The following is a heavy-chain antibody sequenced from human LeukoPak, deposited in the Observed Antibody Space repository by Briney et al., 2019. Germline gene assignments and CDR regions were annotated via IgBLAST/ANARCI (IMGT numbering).Heavy chain of an antibody. D-gene: IGHD4-11*01. CDR2: IYPADSDT. CDR3: ATSGGITTTGNTFDI. Sequence: ESLKVSRKGSWYNFTHHWIGWVRQMPRKSPGGVGIIYPADSDTRYSPSFQGQVTISADTSISTAYLQWSSLKASDTAMYYCATSGGITTTGNTFDIWGQGTLVTVSS. J-gene: IGHJ3*02. CDR1: WYNFTHHW. V-gene: IGHV5-51*01.